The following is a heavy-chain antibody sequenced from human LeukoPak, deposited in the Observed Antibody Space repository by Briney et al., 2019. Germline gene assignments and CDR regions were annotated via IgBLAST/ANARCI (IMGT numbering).Heavy chain of an antibody. CDR1: GFTFGTSW. CDR3: AKSLDY. V-gene: IGHV3-7*01. CDR2: IKGDGSET. Sequence: GGSLRLSCAASGFTFGTSWMDWVRQAPGKGLEWVANIKGDGSETNCGDSTKGRFTIFRDNARNSLYLHMHSLRVEDTAIYYCAKSLDYWGQGTLVTVSS. J-gene: IGHJ4*02.